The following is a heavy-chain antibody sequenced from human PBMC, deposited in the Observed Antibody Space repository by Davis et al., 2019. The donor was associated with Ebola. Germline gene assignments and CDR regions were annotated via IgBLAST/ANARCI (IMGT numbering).Heavy chain of an antibody. CDR2: INHSRST. CDR3: ARRDIVVVGGMDV. J-gene: IGHJ6*02. Sequence: SETLSLTCAVYGGSFSGYYWSWIRQPPGKGLEWIGEINHSRSTNYNPSLKSRVTISVDTSKNQFSLKLSSVTAADTAVYYCARRDIVVVGGMDVWGQGTTVTVSS. CDR1: GGSFSGYY. V-gene: IGHV4-34*01. D-gene: IGHD2-15*01.